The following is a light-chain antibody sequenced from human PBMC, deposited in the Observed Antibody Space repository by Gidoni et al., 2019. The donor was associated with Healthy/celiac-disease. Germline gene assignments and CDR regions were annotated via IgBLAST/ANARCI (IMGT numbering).Light chain of an antibody. CDR2: DVS. V-gene: IGLV2-14*03. J-gene: IGLJ1*01. Sequence: QSALTQPASVSGSPGQSSTISCTGTSSDVGGYNYVSWYQQHPGKAPKLMIYDVSKRPSGVSTRFSGSESGNPASLTISGLQAEDEADYYCSSYTSSSLSYVFGTGTKVTVL. CDR3: SSYTSSSLSYV. CDR1: SSDVGGYNY.